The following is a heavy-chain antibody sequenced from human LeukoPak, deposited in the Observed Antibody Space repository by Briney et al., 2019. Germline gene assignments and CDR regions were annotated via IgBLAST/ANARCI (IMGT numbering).Heavy chain of an antibody. Sequence: GGSLRLSCAASGLTFSSYNMKWVPQATGRGGEGVSYIHGPNTVIYYAGSVKGRFTISRDNAKNSLYLQMNSLRAEDTAVYYCARALIGDDDKLDYCGQGTLVTVSS. CDR3: ARALIGDDDKLDY. CDR2: IHGPNTVI. D-gene: IGHD2-21*02. V-gene: IGHV3-48*01. J-gene: IGHJ4*02. CDR1: GLTFSSYN.